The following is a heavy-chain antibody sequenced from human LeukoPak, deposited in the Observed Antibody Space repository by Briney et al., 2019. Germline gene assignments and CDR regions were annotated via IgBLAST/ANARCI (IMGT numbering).Heavy chain of an antibody. Sequence: ASVKVACKASGYTSTSRGFSWVRQAPGQGLEWMGWINADNGNTNYAQKLQGRVTMTTDTSTSTAYMELRSLRSDDTAVYYCARDEISGGWYNHWGQGTLVTVSS. CDR2: INADNGNT. CDR1: GYTSTSRG. J-gene: IGHJ4*02. V-gene: IGHV1-18*04. CDR3: ARDEISGGWYNH. D-gene: IGHD6-19*01.